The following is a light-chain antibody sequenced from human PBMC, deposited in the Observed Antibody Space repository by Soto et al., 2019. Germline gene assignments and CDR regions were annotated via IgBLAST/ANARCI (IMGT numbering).Light chain of an antibody. CDR3: SSYTSSSTLWV. Sequence: QSALTQPASVSGSPGQSITISCTGTSSDVGGYNYVSWYQQHPGKAPKLMIYDVSNRPSGVSNRFSGSKSGNTASLPISGLQAEDEADYYCSSYTSSSTLWVFGGGTKVTVL. J-gene: IGLJ3*02. CDR2: DVS. CDR1: SSDVGGYNY. V-gene: IGLV2-14*01.